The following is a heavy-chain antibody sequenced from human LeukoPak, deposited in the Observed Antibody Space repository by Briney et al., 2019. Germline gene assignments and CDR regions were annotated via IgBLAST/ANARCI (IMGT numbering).Heavy chain of an antibody. D-gene: IGHD2-21*02. CDR3: AKVMVVTAIKSSFDY. CDR1: GFTFGSYG. CDR2: ISYDGSNK. Sequence: GGSLRLSCAASGFTFGSYGMHWVRQAPGKGLEWVAVISYDGSNKYYADSVKGRFTISRDNSKNTLYLQMNSLRAEDTAVYYCAKVMVVTAIKSSFDYWGQGTLVTVSS. V-gene: IGHV3-30*18. J-gene: IGHJ4*02.